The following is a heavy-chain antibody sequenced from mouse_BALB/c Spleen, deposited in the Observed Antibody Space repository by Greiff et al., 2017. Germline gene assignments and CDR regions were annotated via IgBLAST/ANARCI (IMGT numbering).Heavy chain of an antibody. CDR2: IRSKSNNYAT. V-gene: IGHV10-1*02. CDR3: VRNYGSSPYAMDY. J-gene: IGHJ4*01. Sequence: EVKLVESGGGLVQPKGSLKLSCAASGFTFNTYAMNWVRQAPGKGLEWVARIRSKSNNYATYYADSVKDRFTISRDDSQSMLYLQMNNLKTEDTAMYYCVRNYGSSPYAMDYWGQGTSVTVSS. D-gene: IGHD1-1*01. CDR1: GFTFNTYA.